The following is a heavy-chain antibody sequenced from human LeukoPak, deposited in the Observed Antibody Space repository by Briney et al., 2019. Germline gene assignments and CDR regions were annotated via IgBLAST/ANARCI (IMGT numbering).Heavy chain of an antibody. Sequence: GGSLRLSCAASGFSFSDTFMNWIRQAPGKGLQFVASIGSAGTTIYYADSVEGRFTISRDNAKNSLYPQLNSLRAEDTAIYYCARDLGYSHGLDHWGQGTLVTVSS. J-gene: IGHJ4*02. V-gene: IGHV3-11*01. CDR3: ARDLGYSHGLDH. CDR2: IGSAGTTI. D-gene: IGHD5-18*01. CDR1: GFSFSDTF.